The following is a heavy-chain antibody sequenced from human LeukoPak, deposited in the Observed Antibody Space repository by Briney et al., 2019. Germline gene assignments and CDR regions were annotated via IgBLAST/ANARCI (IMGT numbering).Heavy chain of an antibody. CDR2: ISWNSGSI. D-gene: IGHD2-15*01. V-gene: IGHV3-9*01. Sequence: GGSLRLSCAASGFTFDDYAMHWVRQAPGKGLEWVPGISWNSGSIGYADSVKGRFTISRDNAKNSLYLQMNSLRAEDTALYYCAKGNSRVVPYNWFGPWGQGTLVTVSS. J-gene: IGHJ5*02. CDR3: AKGNSRVVPYNWFGP. CDR1: GFTFDDYA.